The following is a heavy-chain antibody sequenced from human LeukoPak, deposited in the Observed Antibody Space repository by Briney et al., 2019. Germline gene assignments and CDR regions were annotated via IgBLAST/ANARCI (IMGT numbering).Heavy chain of an antibody. CDR3: ARPFYYYDSSGYKLSWFDP. V-gene: IGHV4-4*07. J-gene: IGHJ5*02. CDR1: GGSISSYY. CDR2: IYTSGST. Sequence: SETLSLTCTVSGGSISSYYWSWIRQPAGKGLEWIGRIYTSGSTNYNPSLKSRVTMSVDTSKNQFSLKLSSVTAADTAVYYCARPFYYYDSSGYKLSWFDPWGQGTLVTVSS. D-gene: IGHD3-22*01.